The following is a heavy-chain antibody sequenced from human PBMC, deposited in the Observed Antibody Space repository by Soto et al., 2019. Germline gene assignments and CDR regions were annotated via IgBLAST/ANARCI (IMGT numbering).Heavy chain of an antibody. D-gene: IGHD2-2*01. Sequence: GASVKVSCKASGYTFTSYGISWVRQAPGQGLEWMGWISAYNGNTNYAQKLQGRVTMTTDTSTSTAYMELRSLRSEDTAVYYCARGRLVPAARYNWFDPWGQGTLVTVS. V-gene: IGHV1-18*01. CDR1: GYTFTSYG. J-gene: IGHJ5*02. CDR3: ARGRLVPAARYNWFDP. CDR2: ISAYNGNT.